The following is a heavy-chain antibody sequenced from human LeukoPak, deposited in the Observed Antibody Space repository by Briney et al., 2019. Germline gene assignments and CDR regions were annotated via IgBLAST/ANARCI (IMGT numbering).Heavy chain of an antibody. CDR1: GFSVSGYW. V-gene: IGHV3-74*01. CDR2: INSDGTTT. Sequence: GGSLRLSCAASGFSVSGYWMHWVRQAPGKGLVWVSRINSDGTTTDYADSVKGRVTVSRDNGRNTVYLQMNSLRADDTAIYYCARVSPYRVARLGALDIWGQGTKVPVSS. J-gene: IGHJ3*02. D-gene: IGHD3-16*02. CDR3: ARVSPYRVARLGALDI.